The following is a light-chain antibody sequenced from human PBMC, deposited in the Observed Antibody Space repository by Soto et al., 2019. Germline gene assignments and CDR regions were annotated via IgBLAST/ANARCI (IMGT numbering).Light chain of an antibody. Sequence: DIVLTQSPDSLAVSLGERATINCKSSQSVLSSSNNKNSLVWYQQKPGQPPKLLIYWTSTRESGVPDRFSGSGSGTEFNLTISSLQAEDVAVYYCQHYFTTPPTFGQGTKVDIK. CDR1: QSVLSSSNNKNS. J-gene: IGKJ1*01. CDR2: WTS. CDR3: QHYFTTPPT. V-gene: IGKV4-1*01.